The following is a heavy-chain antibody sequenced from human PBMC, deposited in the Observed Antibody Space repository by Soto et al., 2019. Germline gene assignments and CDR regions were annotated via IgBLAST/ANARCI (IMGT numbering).Heavy chain of an antibody. CDR3: ASSEDYSSPLHKPQDY. D-gene: IGHD6-13*01. V-gene: IGHV3-53*01. Sequence: GGSLRLSCAASGFTVSSNYMSWVRQAPGKGLEWVSVIYSGGSTYYADSVKGRFTISRDNSKNTLYLQMNSLRAEDTAVYYCASSEDYSSPLHKPQDYWGQGTLVTVSS. J-gene: IGHJ4*02. CDR2: IYSGGST. CDR1: GFTVSSNY.